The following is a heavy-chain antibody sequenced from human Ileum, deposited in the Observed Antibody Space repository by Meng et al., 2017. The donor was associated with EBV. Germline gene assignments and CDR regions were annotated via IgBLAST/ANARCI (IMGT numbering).Heavy chain of an antibody. V-gene: IGHV4-4*02. CDR1: GGSISRSNW. D-gene: IGHD1-14*01. CDR3: ARDPTGGEDHQRV. CDR2: IYHSGIT. J-gene: IGHJ4*02. Sequence: QGLLPESGPGQVKPSGTLSLTCAVSGGSISRSNWWSWVRQPPGKGLEWIGKIYHSGITIYNPSLKSRVTMSVDNSKNQFSLKLNSMTAADTAVYYCARDPTGGEDHQRVWGQGTLVTVSS.